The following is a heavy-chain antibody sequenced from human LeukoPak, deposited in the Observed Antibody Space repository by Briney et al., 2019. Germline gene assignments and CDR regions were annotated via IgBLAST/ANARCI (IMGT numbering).Heavy chain of an antibody. D-gene: IGHD3-3*01. J-gene: IGHJ4*02. CDR2: ISAYNGNT. V-gene: IGHV1-18*01. CDR3: ARGPDTIFGVVTPAH. CDR1: GYTFTSYG. Sequence: GASVKVSCKAFGYTFTSYGISWVRQAPGQGLEWMGWISAYNGNTNYAQKLQGRVTMTTDTSTSTAYMELRSLRSDDTAVYYCARGPDTIFGVVTPAHWGQGTLVTVSS.